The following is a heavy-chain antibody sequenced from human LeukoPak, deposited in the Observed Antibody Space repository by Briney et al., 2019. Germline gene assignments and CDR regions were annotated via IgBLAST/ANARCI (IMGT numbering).Heavy chain of an antibody. V-gene: IGHV1-46*01. J-gene: IGHJ5*02. CDR1: GYTFTSYY. D-gene: IGHD1-26*01. CDR2: INPTGGST. Sequence: AAVKVSCKASGYTFTSYYMHWVRQAPVQGLEWMGLINPTGGSTGYAQKFQGRVTMTRDMSTSTDYMELSSLRSEDTAIYYCARGNSVGDNAWWFDPWGQGTLVTVSS. CDR3: ARGNSVGDNAWWFDP.